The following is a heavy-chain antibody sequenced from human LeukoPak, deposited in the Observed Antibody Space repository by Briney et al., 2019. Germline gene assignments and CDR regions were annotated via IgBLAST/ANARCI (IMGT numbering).Heavy chain of an antibody. CDR2: ISGSGGST. CDR1: GFTFSSYA. D-gene: IGHD3-22*01. CDR3: AKSYYYYDSSGSILDY. V-gene: IGHV3-23*01. J-gene: IGHJ4*02. Sequence: GGSLRLSCAASGFTFSSYAMSWVRQAPGKGLEWVSAISGSGGSTYYADSVKGRFTISRDNSKNTLYLQMNSLRAEDTAVYYCAKSYYYYDSSGSILDYWGQGTLVTVSS.